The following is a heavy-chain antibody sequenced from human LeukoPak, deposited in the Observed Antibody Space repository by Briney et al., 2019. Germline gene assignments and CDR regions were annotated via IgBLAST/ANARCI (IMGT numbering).Heavy chain of an antibody. V-gene: IGHV3-7*03. CDR1: GFTFGKYW. CDR3: ARDQYDTWSRRGNFDS. CDR2: IKLDGSVK. D-gene: IGHD3-3*01. J-gene: IGHJ4*02. Sequence: GGSLRLSCVASGFTFGKYWMSWVRQAPGKGLEWVANIKLDGSVKNYVDSVKGRFTISRDNTKNSLYLQMNSLRVEDTAVFYCARDQYDTWSRRGNFDSWGQGTLVIVSS.